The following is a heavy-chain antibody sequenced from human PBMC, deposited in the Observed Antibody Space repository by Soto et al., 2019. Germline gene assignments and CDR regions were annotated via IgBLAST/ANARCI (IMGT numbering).Heavy chain of an antibody. D-gene: IGHD2-21*01. Sequence: SETLSLTCTVSGGSISSYYWSWIRQPPGKGLEWIGYIYYSGSTNYNPSLKSRVTISVDTSKNQFSLKLSSVTAADTAVYYCARDPYGRYYMDVWGKGTTVTVSS. CDR3: ARDPYGRYYMDV. V-gene: IGHV4-59*01. CDR1: GGSISSYY. J-gene: IGHJ6*03. CDR2: IYYSGST.